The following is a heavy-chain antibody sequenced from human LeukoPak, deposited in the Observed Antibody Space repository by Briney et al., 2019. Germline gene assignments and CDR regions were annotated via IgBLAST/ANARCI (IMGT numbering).Heavy chain of an antibody. CDR1: GFTFSTFG. CDR3: AKGYYFDILSGYSSLDS. D-gene: IGHD3-9*01. CDR2: IRYDGSNK. Sequence: GGSLRLSCAASGFAASGFTFSTFGMHWVRQAPGKGLEWVAFIRYDGSNKYYADSVKGRFTISRDDSKNTLYLQMNSLRAEDTAAYYCAKGYYFDILSGYSSLDSWGQGALVTVSS. J-gene: IGHJ4*02. V-gene: IGHV3-30*02.